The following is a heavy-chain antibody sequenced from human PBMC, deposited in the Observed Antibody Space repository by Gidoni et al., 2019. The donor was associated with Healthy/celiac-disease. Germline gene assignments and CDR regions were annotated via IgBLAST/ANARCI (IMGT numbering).Heavy chain of an antibody. Sequence: QVQLQESGPGLVKPSQTLSLTCTASGGSTSSGSYYWSWIRQPAGKGLEWIGRIYTSGSTNYNPSLKSRVTISVDTSKNQFSLKLSSVTAADTAVYYCAREAIFGVVTRHNWFDPWGQGTLVTVSS. CDR3: AREAIFGVVTRHNWFDP. V-gene: IGHV4-61*02. J-gene: IGHJ5*02. D-gene: IGHD3-3*01. CDR2: IYTSGST. CDR1: GGSTSSGSYY.